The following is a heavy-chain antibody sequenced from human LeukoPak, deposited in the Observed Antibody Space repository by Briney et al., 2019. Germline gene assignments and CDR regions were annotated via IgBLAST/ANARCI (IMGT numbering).Heavy chain of an antibody. V-gene: IGHV3-30-3*01. Sequence: GGSLRLSCAASGFTFSSYWMSWVRQAPGKGLEWVAVISYDGSNKYYADSVKGRFTISRDNSKNTLYLQMNSLRAEDTAVYYCARESYYDSSGYYPLPNWFDPWGQGTLVTVSS. CDR1: GFTFSSYW. J-gene: IGHJ5*02. D-gene: IGHD3-22*01. CDR2: ISYDGSNK. CDR3: ARESYYDSSGYYPLPNWFDP.